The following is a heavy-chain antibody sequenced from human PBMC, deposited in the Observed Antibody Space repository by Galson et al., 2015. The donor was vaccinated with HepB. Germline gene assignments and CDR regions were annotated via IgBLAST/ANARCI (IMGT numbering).Heavy chain of an antibody. CDR3: ATRTLNYYDSSGLDAFDT. D-gene: IGHD3-22*01. J-gene: IGHJ3*02. CDR2: IYPGDSDT. V-gene: IGHV5-51*01. Sequence: QSGAEVKKPGESLKTSCKGSGYSFTSYWIGWVRQMPGKGLEWMGIIYPGDSDTRYSPSFQGQVTISADKSISTAYLQWSSLKASDTAMYYCATRTLNYYDSSGLDAFDTWGQGTMVTVSS. CDR1: GYSFTSYW.